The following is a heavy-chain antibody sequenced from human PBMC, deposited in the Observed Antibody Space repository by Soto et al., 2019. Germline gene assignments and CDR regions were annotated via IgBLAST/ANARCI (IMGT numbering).Heavy chain of an antibody. J-gene: IGHJ4*02. D-gene: IGHD3-3*01. V-gene: IGHV3-73*01. CDR3: TRQIRIFGVVTFDY. CDR1: GFTFSGSA. Sequence: PGGSLRLSCAASGFTFSGSAMHWVRQASGKGLEWVGRIRSKANSYATAYAASVKGRFTIYRDDSKNTAYLQMNSLKAEDTAVYYCTRQIRIFGVVTFDYWGQGTLVTVSS. CDR2: IRSKANSYAT.